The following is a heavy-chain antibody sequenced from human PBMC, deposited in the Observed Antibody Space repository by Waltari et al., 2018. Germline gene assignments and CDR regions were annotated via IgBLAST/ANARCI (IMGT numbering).Heavy chain of an antibody. Sequence: EVQLVESGGGLIQAGGSLRLSCAACGFTVSSTYMAWVRQAPGKGLESVASSYSHGTTSYADAVNGRFTISRDNSKNTLFLQMSSVRVDDTAMYYCTTRVAISGVPGMPDYWGQGTLVTVSS. D-gene: IGHD2-15*01. CDR2: SYSHGTT. CDR3: TTRVAISGVPGMPDY. CDR1: GFTVSSTY. V-gene: IGHV3-53*01. J-gene: IGHJ4*02.